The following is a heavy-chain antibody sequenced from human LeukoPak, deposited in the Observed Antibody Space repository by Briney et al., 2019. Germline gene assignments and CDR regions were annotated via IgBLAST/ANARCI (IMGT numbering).Heavy chain of an antibody. J-gene: IGHJ4*02. CDR2: INPSGGST. V-gene: IGHV1-46*01. CDR3: ARYRVGATTPLDY. Sequence: ASVKVSCKASGYTFTGYYMHWVRQAPGQGLEWMGIINPSGGSTSHAQKFQGRVTMTRDMSTSTVYMELSSLRSEDTAVYYCARYRVGATTPLDYWGQGTLVTVSS. CDR1: GYTFTGYY. D-gene: IGHD1-26*01.